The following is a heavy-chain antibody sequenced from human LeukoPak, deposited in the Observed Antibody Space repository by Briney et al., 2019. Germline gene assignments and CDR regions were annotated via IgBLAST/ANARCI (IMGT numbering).Heavy chain of an antibody. V-gene: IGHV4-4*07. CDR2: ISTSGNT. Sequence: SETLSLTCTFSSASISSYYWSWVRQPAGKGLEWIGHISTSGNTNYNPSLKSRVTISVDTSKNQFSLKLSSVTAADTAVYYCARGNELTYWGQGTLVTVSS. CDR1: SASISSYY. J-gene: IGHJ4*02. D-gene: IGHD1-26*01. CDR3: ARGNELTY.